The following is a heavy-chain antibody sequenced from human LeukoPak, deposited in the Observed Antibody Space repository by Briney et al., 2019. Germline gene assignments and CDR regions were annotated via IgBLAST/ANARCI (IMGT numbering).Heavy chain of an antibody. CDR3: AKTPYSSGYPYYFDY. J-gene: IGHJ4*02. CDR1: GFTFSSYA. D-gene: IGHD3-22*01. V-gene: IGHV3-23*01. Sequence: GGSLRLSCAASGFTFSSYAMTWVRQAPVKGLEWVSTISGSGGSTYYADSVKGRFTISRDNSKNTLYLQMNSLRAEDTAVYYCAKTPYSSGYPYYFDYWGQGTLVTVSS. CDR2: ISGSGGST.